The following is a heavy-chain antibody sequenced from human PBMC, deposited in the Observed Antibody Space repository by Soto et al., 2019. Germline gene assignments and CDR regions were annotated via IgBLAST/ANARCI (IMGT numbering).Heavy chain of an antibody. J-gene: IGHJ6*02. D-gene: IGHD3-10*01. V-gene: IGHV4-59*08. Sequence: QVQLQESGPGLVKPSETLSLTCTVSDDSSSNYKWSWIRQPPGRRLEWIGYIDSNGGTSYNPSLQSIVTISIDTSTKQFCLKLSSVTAADTAVYYCVRQGFGRLHGLVDVWGQGTTVTVSS. CDR2: IDSNGGT. CDR3: VRQGFGRLHGLVDV. CDR1: DDSSSNYK.